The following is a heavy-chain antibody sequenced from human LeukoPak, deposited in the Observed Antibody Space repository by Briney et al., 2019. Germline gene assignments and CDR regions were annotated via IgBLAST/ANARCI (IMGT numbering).Heavy chain of an antibody. CDR2: ISAYNGNT. V-gene: IGHV1-18*01. CDR1: GYTFTSYG. Sequence: ASVKVSCKASGYTFTSYGITWVRQAPGQGLEWMGWISAYNGNTNYAQKLQGRVTMTTDTSTSTAYMELRSLRSDDTAVYYCARVEIGLRYFDWLLPIDYWGQGTLVTVSS. CDR3: ARVEIGLRYFDWLLPIDY. D-gene: IGHD3-9*01. J-gene: IGHJ4*02.